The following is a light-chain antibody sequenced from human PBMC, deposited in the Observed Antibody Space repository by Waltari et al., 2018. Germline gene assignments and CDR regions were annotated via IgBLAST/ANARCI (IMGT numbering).Light chain of an antibody. V-gene: IGKV1-39*01. J-gene: IGKJ5*01. CDR1: QGIDRY. CDR2: AAS. CDR3: QQSYSTPIT. Sequence: DIQMTQSPSSLSTSVRDRVTINCRASQGIDRYLNWYQHKPGKAPKLLICAASTLQSGVPSRFSGRGSGTDFTLTIRSLQPEDFATYYCQQSYSTPITFGQGTRLDMK.